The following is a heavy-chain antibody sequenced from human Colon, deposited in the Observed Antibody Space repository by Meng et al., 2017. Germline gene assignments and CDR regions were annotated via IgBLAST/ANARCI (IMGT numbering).Heavy chain of an antibody. Sequence: VQVPGPGPGLVRTSETLSLPCTVSGAPRSNYHWSWIRQTAGKGLEYIGRIYTNGITNYNPSLKTRVTMSVDRSKNQLSLKLSSVTAADTAVYYCARDLDTYYLDFWGQGTLVTVSS. J-gene: IGHJ4*02. CDR1: GAPRSNYH. D-gene: IGHD3-10*01. V-gene: IGHV4-4*07. CDR2: IYTNGIT. CDR3: ARDLDTYYLDF.